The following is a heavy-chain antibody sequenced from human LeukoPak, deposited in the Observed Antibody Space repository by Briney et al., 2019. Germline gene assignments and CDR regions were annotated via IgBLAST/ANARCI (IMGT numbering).Heavy chain of an antibody. V-gene: IGHV3-23*01. Sequence: GGSLRLSCAASGFTFSIYDLSWVRQAPGKGLECVSAIDRGVGNTYYADSVKGRFTISRDNSKNTLYLQMNNLRVDDTAVYYCAKRGQADDDGKPDWGQGTLVTVSS. CDR3: AKRGQADDDGKPD. J-gene: IGHJ4*02. CDR2: IDRGVGNT. CDR1: GFTFSIYD. D-gene: IGHD1-1*01.